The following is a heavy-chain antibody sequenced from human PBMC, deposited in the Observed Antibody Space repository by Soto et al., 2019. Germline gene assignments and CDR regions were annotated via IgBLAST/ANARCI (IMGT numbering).Heavy chain of an antibody. CDR1: GFELRNYA. CDR3: AKDRRAGGNSAFYFDF. J-gene: IGHJ4*02. V-gene: IGHV3-23*01. CDR2: ISATGGGT. Sequence: PGGALRVSCSASGFELRNYAMSGVRQAPGKGLEWVSLISATGGGTYYADSVKGRFTISRDNSHNTLYLQVHSLTAEDTAVYYCAKDRRAGGNSAFYFDFWGQGAQVTVSS. D-gene: IGHD3-16*01.